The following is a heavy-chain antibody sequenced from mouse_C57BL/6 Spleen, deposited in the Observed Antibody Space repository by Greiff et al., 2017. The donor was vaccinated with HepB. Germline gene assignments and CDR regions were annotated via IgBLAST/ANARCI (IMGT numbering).Heavy chain of an antibody. CDR3: ARRVDSSGYNAMDY. CDR2: IYPGDGDT. D-gene: IGHD3-2*02. CDR1: GYAFSSSW. V-gene: IGHV1-82*01. Sequence: VQLQQSGPELVKPGASVKISCKASGYAFSSSWMNWVKQRPGKGLEWIGRIYPGDGDTNYNGKVKGKATLTADKSSSTAYMQLSSLTSEDSAVYFCARRVDSSGYNAMDYWGQGTSVTVSS. J-gene: IGHJ4*01.